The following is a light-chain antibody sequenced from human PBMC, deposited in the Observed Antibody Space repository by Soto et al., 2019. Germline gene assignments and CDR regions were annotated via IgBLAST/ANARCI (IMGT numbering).Light chain of an antibody. V-gene: IGKV3D-15*01. J-gene: IGKJ4*01. Sequence: EIVMTQSPATLSVSPGERATLSCRASQRVNIYLALDQQKPAQATRLLIFGASSRATGIPARFSGSGSGTEFNLTISSLQSEDFAVYFCQQYDDWLRLTFGGGTKVEIK. CDR2: GAS. CDR1: QRVNIY. CDR3: QQYDDWLRLT.